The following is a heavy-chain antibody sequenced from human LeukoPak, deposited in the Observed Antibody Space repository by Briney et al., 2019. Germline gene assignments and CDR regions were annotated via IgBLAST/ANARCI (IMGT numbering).Heavy chain of an antibody. D-gene: IGHD1-1*01. CDR2: INPNSGGT. Sequence: ASVKVSCKASEYTFTGYYMHWVRQAPGQGLEWMGWINPNSGGTNYAQKFQGRVTMTRDTSITTAYMELSSLRSDDTAVYFCARGGKGLQLIGSFYDYWGQGTLVTVSS. V-gene: IGHV1-2*02. CDR3: ARGGKGLQLIGSFYDY. J-gene: IGHJ4*02. CDR1: EYTFTGYY.